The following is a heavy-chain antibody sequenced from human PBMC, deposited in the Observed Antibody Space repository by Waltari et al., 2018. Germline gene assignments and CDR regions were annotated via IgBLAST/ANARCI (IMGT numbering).Heavy chain of an antibody. V-gene: IGHV1-69*05. CDR1: GGTFSSYA. J-gene: IGHJ6*02. Sequence: QVQLVQSGAEVKKPGSSVKVSCKASGGTFSSYAISWVRQAPGQGLEWMGGIIPIFGTANYAQKFQGRVTITTDESTSTAYMELSSLRSEDTAVYYCASMPKYSSSSWGLYYYYGMDVWGQGTTVTVSS. CDR3: ASMPKYSSSSWGLYYYYGMDV. D-gene: IGHD6-6*01. CDR2: IIPIFGTA.